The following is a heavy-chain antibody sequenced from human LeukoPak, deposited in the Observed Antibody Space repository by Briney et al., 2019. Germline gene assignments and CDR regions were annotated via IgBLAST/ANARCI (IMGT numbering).Heavy chain of an antibody. CDR2: VHYIGNT. CDR3: ASIAELLRVGDL. Sequence: SETLSLTCTVSGGSISSNNYYWGWIRQPPGKGLVWIGNVHYIGNTYYNPSLKSRLTISIDTSKNQFSLRLSSVTAADTAVYYCASIAELLRVGDLSGQGTMVTVSS. V-gene: IGHV4-39*07. D-gene: IGHD3-10*01. CDR1: GGSISSNNYY. J-gene: IGHJ3*01.